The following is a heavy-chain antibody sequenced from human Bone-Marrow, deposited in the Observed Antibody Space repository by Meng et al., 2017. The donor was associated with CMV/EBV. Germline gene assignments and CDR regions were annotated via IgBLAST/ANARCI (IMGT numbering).Heavy chain of an antibody. J-gene: IGHJ4*02. CDR2: IRYDGSNK. CDR3: AKEHGDPYY. V-gene: IGHV3-30*02. D-gene: IGHD4-17*01. CDR1: GFTFSSYG. Sequence: GESLKISCAASGFTFSSYGMHWVRQAPGKGLEWVAFIRYDGSNKYYADSVKGRFTISRDNSKNTLYLQMNSLRAEDTAVYYSAKEHGDPYYWGQGTRVTVSS.